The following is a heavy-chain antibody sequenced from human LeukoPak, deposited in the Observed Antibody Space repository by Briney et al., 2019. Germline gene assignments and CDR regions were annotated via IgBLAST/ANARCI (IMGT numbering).Heavy chain of an antibody. J-gene: IGHJ5*02. Sequence: SETLSLTCTVSGGSISSGGYYWSWIRQHPGKGLEWIGYIYYSGSTYYNPSLKSRVTISVDTSKNQFSLKLSSVTAADTAVYYCTRGSYSGSYYWFDPWGQGTLVTFSS. CDR2: IYYSGST. CDR3: TRGSYSGSYYWFDP. CDR1: GGSISSGGYY. V-gene: IGHV4-31*03. D-gene: IGHD1-26*01.